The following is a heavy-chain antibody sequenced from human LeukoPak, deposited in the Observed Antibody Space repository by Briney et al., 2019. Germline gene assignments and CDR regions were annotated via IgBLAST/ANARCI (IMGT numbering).Heavy chain of an antibody. CDR2: IYSSGST. Sequence: SETLSLTCTVSGGSINNYYWSWLRQPAGKGLEWIGRIYSSGSTYYNPSLKSRVTMSVDTSKDQFSLKLTSVTAADTAVYFCARGHSTVTHFDYWGQGTLVTVSS. D-gene: IGHD4-17*01. V-gene: IGHV4-4*07. CDR3: ARGHSTVTHFDY. J-gene: IGHJ4*02. CDR1: GGSINNYY.